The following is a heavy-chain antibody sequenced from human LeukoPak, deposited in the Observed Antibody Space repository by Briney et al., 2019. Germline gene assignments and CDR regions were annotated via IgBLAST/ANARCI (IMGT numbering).Heavy chain of an antibody. CDR1: GGSISSTNW. CDR3: ANGGGQPYYFDY. V-gene: IGHV4-4*02. D-gene: IGHD3-10*01. J-gene: IGHJ4*02. Sequence: SGTLSLTCAVSGGSISSTNWWTWVRQPPGKGLEWIGEINHSGSTNYNPSLKSRVTISVDTSKNQFSLKLSSVTAADTAVYYCANGGGQPYYFDYWGQGALVTVSS. CDR2: INHSGST.